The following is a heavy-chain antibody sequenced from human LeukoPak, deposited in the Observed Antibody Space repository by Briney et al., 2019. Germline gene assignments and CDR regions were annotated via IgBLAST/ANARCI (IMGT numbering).Heavy chain of an antibody. CDR1: GFTFSSSA. D-gene: IGHD6-13*01. V-gene: IGHV3-23*01. Sequence: GSLGLSCAASGFTFSSSAMNWVRQVPGKGLEWVSASGTAGDTYYADSVKGRFTISRDDSKNTLYLQMTSLRAEDTAVYYCAKKTPGTYPFDYWGQGTLVTVSP. J-gene: IGHJ4*02. CDR2: SGTAGDT. CDR3: AKKTPGTYPFDY.